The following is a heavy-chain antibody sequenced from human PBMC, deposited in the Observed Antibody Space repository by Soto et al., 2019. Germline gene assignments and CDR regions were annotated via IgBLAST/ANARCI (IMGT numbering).Heavy chain of an antibody. V-gene: IGHV3-30-3*01. J-gene: IGHJ4*02. CDR3: ARPYDSSVH. D-gene: IGHD3-22*01. CDR2: ISYDGSNK. CDR1: GFTFSSYA. Sequence: PGGYLRLSCAASGFTFSSYAMHWVRQAPGKGLEWVAVISYDGSNKYYADSVKGRFTISRDNSKNTLYLQMNSLRAEDTALYYCARPYDSSVHWGQGLLVTVSS.